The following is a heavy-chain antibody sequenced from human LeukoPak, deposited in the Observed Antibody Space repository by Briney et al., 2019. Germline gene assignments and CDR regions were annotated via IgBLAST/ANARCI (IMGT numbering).Heavy chain of an antibody. J-gene: IGHJ6*02. V-gene: IGHV3-49*04. D-gene: IGHD3-3*01. CDR1: GFTFGDYA. CDR3: VGYDFWSGYRQYGMDV. Sequence: GGSLRLSCTASGFTFGDYAMSWVRQAPGKGLEGVGFIRSKAYGGTTEYAASVKGRFTISRDDSKSIAYLQMNSLKTEDTAVYYCVGYDFWSGYRQYGMDVWGQGTTVTVSS. CDR2: IRSKAYGGTT.